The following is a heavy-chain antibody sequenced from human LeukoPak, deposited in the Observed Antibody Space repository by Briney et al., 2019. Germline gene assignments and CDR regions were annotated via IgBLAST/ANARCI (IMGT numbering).Heavy chain of an antibody. Sequence: SETLSLTRTVSRGSLSSGGSYCSSVRQQPGNCLEWSGYIYYRGSTNYNPSLKRRVTTSVDTSKNQSSLKLSSVTAADTAVYYCARSSYCGGDCYYIDYWGQGTLVTVSS. V-gene: IGHV4-31*03. D-gene: IGHD2-21*02. CDR1: RGSLSSGGSY. J-gene: IGHJ4*02. CDR2: IYYRGST. CDR3: ARSSYCGGDCYYIDY.